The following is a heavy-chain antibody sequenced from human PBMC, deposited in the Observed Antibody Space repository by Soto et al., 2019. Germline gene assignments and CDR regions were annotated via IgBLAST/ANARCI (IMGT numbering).Heavy chain of an antibody. Sequence: GESLKISCKGSGYSFTSYWIGWVRQMPGKGLEWMAIIYPGDSDISYSPSFQGQVTISADKSISTAYLQWSILKASDTAMYYCARQPSNGQWFLWGQGTTVTVSS. J-gene: IGHJ6*02. D-gene: IGHD3-22*01. CDR3: ARQPSNGQWFL. V-gene: IGHV5-51*01. CDR2: IYPGDSDI. CDR1: GYSFTSYW.